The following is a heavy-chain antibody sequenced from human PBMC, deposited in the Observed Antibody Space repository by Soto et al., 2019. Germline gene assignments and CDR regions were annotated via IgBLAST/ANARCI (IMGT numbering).Heavy chain of an antibody. D-gene: IGHD1-26*01. CDR1: GGSISSSSYY. CDR2: IYYSGST. V-gene: IGHV4-39*01. CDR3: ARAFSVGATWYYYYYYGMDV. Sequence: SETLSLTCTVSGGSISSSSYYWGWIHQPPGKGLEWIGSIYYSGSTYYNPSLKSRVTISVDTSKNQFSLKLSSVTAADTAVYYCARAFSVGATWYYYYYYGMDVWGQGTTVTVSS. J-gene: IGHJ6*02.